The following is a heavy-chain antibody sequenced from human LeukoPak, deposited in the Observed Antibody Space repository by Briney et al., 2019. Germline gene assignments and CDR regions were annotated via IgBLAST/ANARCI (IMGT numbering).Heavy chain of an antibody. CDR2: ISNSGSYI. Sequence: GGSLTLSCAASGLTFSSYSMNWVRQAPGKGLDWDASISNSGSYIYYADPVKGRFTISRDNAKNSLYLQMNSLRAEDTAVYYCARDNQDIVVVVAATGSAGYGMDVWGKGTTVTVSS. D-gene: IGHD2-15*01. V-gene: IGHV3-21*01. J-gene: IGHJ6*04. CDR1: GLTFSSYS. CDR3: ARDNQDIVVVVAATGSAGYGMDV.